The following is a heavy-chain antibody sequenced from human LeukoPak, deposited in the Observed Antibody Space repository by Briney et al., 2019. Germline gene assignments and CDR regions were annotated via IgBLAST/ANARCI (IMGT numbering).Heavy chain of an antibody. J-gene: IGHJ4*02. D-gene: IGHD6-19*01. V-gene: IGHV1-2*02. CDR3: ARDLSSGRYYFDY. CDR2: INPNSGGT. Sequence: ASVKVSCKASGYTFTDLYIHWVRQAPGQGLEWMGWINPNSGGTNYAQKFQGRVTMTRDTSISTAYMELSRLRSDDTAVYYCARDLSSGRYYFDYWGQGTLVTVSS. CDR1: GYTFTDLY.